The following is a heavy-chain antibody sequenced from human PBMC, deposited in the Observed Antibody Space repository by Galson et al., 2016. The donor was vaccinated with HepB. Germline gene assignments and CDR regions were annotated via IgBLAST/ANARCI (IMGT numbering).Heavy chain of an antibody. V-gene: IGHV1-3*01. D-gene: IGHD6-13*01. CDR1: GYTFTMYA. CDR2: INPGNGNT. Sequence: SVKVSCKASGYTFTMYAIHWVRQAPGQRLDWMGWINPGNGNTKYSQKFQGRVTITRVTSASTAYMELSSLRSEDTAVYYCARRGPAGNLYYFDYWGQGTLVTVSS. CDR3: ARRGPAGNLYYFDY. J-gene: IGHJ4*02.